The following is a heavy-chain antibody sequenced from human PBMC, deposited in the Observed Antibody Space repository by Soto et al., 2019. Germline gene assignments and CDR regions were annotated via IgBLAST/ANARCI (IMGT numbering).Heavy chain of an antibody. D-gene: IGHD6-19*01. CDR2: INSDGSST. V-gene: IGHV3-74*01. J-gene: IGHJ4*02. CDR1: GFTFSSYW. CDR3: AKASLFVSLGAVAGTNFDS. Sequence: GGSLRLSCAASGFTFSSYWMHWVRQAPGKGLVWVSRINSDGSSTSYADSVKGRFTISRDNAKNTLYLQMNSLRAEDTAVYYCAKASLFVSLGAVAGTNFDSWGQGTLVTV.